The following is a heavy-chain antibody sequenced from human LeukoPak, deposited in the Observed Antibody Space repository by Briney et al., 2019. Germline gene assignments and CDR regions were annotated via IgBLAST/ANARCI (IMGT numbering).Heavy chain of an antibody. Sequence: GESLKISCKGSGYSFTSYWIGWVRQMPGKGLEWMGIIYPGDSDTRYSPSFQGQVTISVDKSISTAYLQWSSLKASDTAMYYCGKLGAYRSIWYGFFDYWGQGTLVTVSS. CDR1: GYSFTSYW. D-gene: IGHD6-13*01. J-gene: IGHJ4*02. V-gene: IGHV5-51*01. CDR2: IYPGDSDT. CDR3: GKLGAYRSIWYGFFDY.